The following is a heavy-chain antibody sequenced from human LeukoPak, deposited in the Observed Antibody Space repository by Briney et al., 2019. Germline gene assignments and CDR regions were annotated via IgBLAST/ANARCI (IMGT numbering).Heavy chain of an antibody. CDR1: GYTLTSYY. Sequence: GASVKVSCKASGYTLTSYYMHWVRQAPGQGLEWMGIINPSGGSTSYAQKFQGRVTMTRDTSTSTVYMELSSLRSEDTAVYYCAREKREYYYDSSGCLRAWGQGTLVTVSS. D-gene: IGHD3-22*01. CDR3: AREKREYYYDSSGCLRA. CDR2: INPSGGST. J-gene: IGHJ4*02. V-gene: IGHV1-46*01.